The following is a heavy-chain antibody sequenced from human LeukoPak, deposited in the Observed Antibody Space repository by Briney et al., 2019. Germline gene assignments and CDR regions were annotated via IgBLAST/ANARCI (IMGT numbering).Heavy chain of an antibody. Sequence: SETLSLTCAVYGGSFSGYYWSWIRQPPGKGLEWIGEVNHSGSTNYNPSLKSRVTISVDTSKNQFSLKLSSETAADTAVYYCATAGYDFWSGYSTYYYMDVWGKGTTVTVSS. J-gene: IGHJ6*03. D-gene: IGHD3-3*01. CDR3: ATAGYDFWSGYSTYYYMDV. CDR1: GGSFSGYY. V-gene: IGHV4-34*01. CDR2: VNHSGST.